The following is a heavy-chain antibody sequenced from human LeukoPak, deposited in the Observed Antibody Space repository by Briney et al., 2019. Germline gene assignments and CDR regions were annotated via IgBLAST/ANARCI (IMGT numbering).Heavy chain of an antibody. CDR3: ARQSADYYDSSGYPYYFDY. Sequence: TGASLQISCKGSGSSFTSYWIGWVRPLPGKGLEWMGIIYPGDSDTRYSPSFQGQVTISADKSISTAYLQWSSLKASDTAMYYCARQSADYYDSSGYPYYFDYWGQGTLVTVSS. V-gene: IGHV5-51*01. D-gene: IGHD3-22*01. J-gene: IGHJ4*02. CDR1: GSSFTSYW. CDR2: IYPGDSDT.